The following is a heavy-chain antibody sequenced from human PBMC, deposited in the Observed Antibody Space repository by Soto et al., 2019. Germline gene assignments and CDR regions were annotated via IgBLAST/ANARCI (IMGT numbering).Heavy chain of an antibody. Sequence: SETLSLTCTVSGGSISSSSYYWGWIRQPPGKGLEWIGSIYYSGSTYYNPSLKSRVTISVDTSKNQFSLKLSSVTAADTAVYYCARREDPSGYSYGRYFDYWGQGTLVTVSS. V-gene: IGHV4-39*01. CDR3: ARREDPSGYSYGRYFDY. CDR2: IYYSGST. D-gene: IGHD5-18*01. J-gene: IGHJ4*02. CDR1: GGSISSSSYY.